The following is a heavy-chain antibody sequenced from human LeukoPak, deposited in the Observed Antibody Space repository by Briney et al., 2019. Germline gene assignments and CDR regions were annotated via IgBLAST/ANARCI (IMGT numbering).Heavy chain of an antibody. CDR3: ARGGSGYPYYFDY. V-gene: IGHV4-39*07. CDR1: GGSISSSSYY. J-gene: IGHJ4*02. Sequence: PSETLSLTCTVSGGSISSSSYYWGWIRQPPGKGLEWIGSIYYSGSTYYNPSLKSRVTISVDTSKNQFSLKLSSVTAADTAVYYCARGGSGYPYYFDYWGQGTLVTVSS. D-gene: IGHD3-22*01. CDR2: IYYSGST.